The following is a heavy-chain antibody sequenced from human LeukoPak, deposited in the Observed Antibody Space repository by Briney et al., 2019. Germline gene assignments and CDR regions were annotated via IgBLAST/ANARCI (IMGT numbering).Heavy chain of an antibody. Sequence: GGSLRLSCAGSGFTFSASGMNWVRQAPGKGLEWVANIKGDGSEKNYVVSVKGRFTISRDNSKNTLYLQMNSLRAEDTAVYYCSSGWLFGYWGQGTLVTVSS. CDR3: SSGWLFGY. D-gene: IGHD3-10*01. CDR2: IKGDGSEK. V-gene: IGHV3-7*01. J-gene: IGHJ4*02. CDR1: GFTFSASG.